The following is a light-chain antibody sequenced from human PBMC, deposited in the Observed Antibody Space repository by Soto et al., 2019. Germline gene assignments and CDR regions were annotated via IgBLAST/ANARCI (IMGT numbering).Light chain of an antibody. J-gene: IGKJ5*01. CDR3: IQTLQTPIT. Sequence: DIVMTQSPLSLPVTPGEPASISCRSSQSLLHSNGYNYLDWYLQKPGQSPQLLIYLGSNRASGVPDRFSGSGSGTDFTLTISRVEAEDVGVYYCIQTLQTPITFGQGTRLEIK. CDR2: LGS. CDR1: QSLLHSNGYNY. V-gene: IGKV2-28*01.